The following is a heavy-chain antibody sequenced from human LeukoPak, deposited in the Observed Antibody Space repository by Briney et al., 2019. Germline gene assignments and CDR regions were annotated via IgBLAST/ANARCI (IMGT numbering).Heavy chain of an antibody. Sequence: GGSLRLSCAASGFTFSSYSMNWVRQAPGKGLEWVSYISSSSSTIYYADSVKGRFTISRDDAKNSLYLQMNSLRAEDTAVYYCAVGPRRETAGITPIDYWGQGTLVTVSS. D-gene: IGHD3-10*01. CDR2: ISSSSSTI. J-gene: IGHJ4*02. CDR3: AVGPRRETAGITPIDY. V-gene: IGHV3-48*01. CDR1: GFTFSSYS.